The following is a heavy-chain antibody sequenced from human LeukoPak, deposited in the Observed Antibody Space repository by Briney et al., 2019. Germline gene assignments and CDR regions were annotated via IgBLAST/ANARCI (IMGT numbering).Heavy chain of an antibody. CDR2: IKHDGSEK. D-gene: IGHD2/OR15-2a*01. V-gene: IGHV3-7*01. CDR1: GFTFSSYW. Sequence: GGSLRLSCAASGFTFSSYWMSWVRQAPGKGLEWVANIKHDGSEKYYVDSVKGRFTTSRDNAKNTVYLQMNSLRAEDTAVYYCARGALHLYCFDYWGWGQGTLVTVSS. J-gene: IGHJ4*02. CDR3: ARGALHLYCFDYWG.